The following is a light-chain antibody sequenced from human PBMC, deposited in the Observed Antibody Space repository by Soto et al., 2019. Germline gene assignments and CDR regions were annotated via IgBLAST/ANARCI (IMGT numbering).Light chain of an antibody. CDR3: QQRASWPLIT. CDR1: QSVSSY. CDR2: GAS. V-gene: IGKV3-11*01. Sequence: EIVLTQSPATLSLSPGERATLSCRASQSVSSYLAWYQQKPGQAPRLLIYGASTRATGVPARFSGSGSGTEFTLTINSLEPADSAIYYCQQRASWPLITFGQGTRLEIK. J-gene: IGKJ5*01.